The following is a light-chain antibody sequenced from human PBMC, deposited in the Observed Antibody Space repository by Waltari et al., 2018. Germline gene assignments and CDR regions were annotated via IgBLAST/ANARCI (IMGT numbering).Light chain of an antibody. CDR1: SSDY. CDR3: SSYADNTLV. V-gene: IGLV2-8*01. Sequence: QSALTQPPSASGSPGQSVTISCTRTSSDYVSWFQHHPGKAPKLMIYEVSKRPSGVPDRFSGSKSGNTASLTVSGLQADDEAHYYCSSYADNTLVFGGGTKLTVL. J-gene: IGLJ3*02. CDR2: EVS.